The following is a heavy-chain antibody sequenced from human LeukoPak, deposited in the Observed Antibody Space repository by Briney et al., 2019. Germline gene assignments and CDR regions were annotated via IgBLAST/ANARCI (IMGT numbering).Heavy chain of an antibody. CDR3: AKDPFIILPTARYMDV. D-gene: IGHD3-3*01. CDR2: ISGSGGST. Sequence: GGSLRLSCAASGFTFSSYAMSWVRQAPGKGLEWVSAISGSGGSTYYADSVKGRFTISRDNSKDTLYLQMNSLRAEDTAVFHCAKDPFIILPTARYMDVWGKGTTVTVSS. CDR1: GFTFSSYA. V-gene: IGHV3-23*01. J-gene: IGHJ6*03.